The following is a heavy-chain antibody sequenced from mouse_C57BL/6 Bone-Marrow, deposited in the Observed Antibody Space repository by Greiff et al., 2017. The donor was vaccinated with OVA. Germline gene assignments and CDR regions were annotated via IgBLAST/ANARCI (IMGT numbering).Heavy chain of an antibody. CDR3: ARARGYYGSDY. D-gene: IGHD1-1*01. CDR2: IYPRDGST. J-gene: IGHJ2*01. V-gene: IGHV1-85*01. CDR1: GYTFTSYD. Sequence: VKLVESGPELVKPGASVKLSCKASGYTFTSYDINWVKQRPGQGLEWIGWIYPRDGSTKYNEKFKGKATLTVDTSSSTAYMELHSLTSEDSAVYFCARARGYYGSDYWGQGTTLTVSS.